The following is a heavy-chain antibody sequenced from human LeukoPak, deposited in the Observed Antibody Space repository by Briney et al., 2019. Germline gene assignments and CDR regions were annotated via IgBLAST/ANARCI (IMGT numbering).Heavy chain of an antibody. V-gene: IGHV3-7*01. D-gene: IGHD5/OR15-5a*01. CDR3: ARALSVSY. J-gene: IGHJ4*02. CDR2: IKQGGSEK. Sequence: GGSLRLSCAASGFTFANYWMSWVRQAPGKGLEWVANIKQGGSEKSYVDSVKGRFTISRDNAKNSLYLQMNSLRAEDTAVYYCARALSVSYWGQGTLVTVSS. CDR1: GFTFANYW.